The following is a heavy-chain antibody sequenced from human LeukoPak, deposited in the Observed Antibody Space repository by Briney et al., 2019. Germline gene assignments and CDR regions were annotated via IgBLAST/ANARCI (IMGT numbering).Heavy chain of an antibody. J-gene: IGHJ5*02. CDR2: ISAYNGNT. CDR3: ARDPVGSSWDWFDP. CDR1: GYTFTSYG. D-gene: IGHD6-13*01. Sequence: AASVKVSCKASGYTFTSYGISWVRQAPGQGLEWMGWISAYNGNTNYAQKLQGRVTMTTDTSTSTAYMELRSLRSDDTAVYYCARDPVGSSWDWFDPWGQGTLVTVSS. V-gene: IGHV1-18*01.